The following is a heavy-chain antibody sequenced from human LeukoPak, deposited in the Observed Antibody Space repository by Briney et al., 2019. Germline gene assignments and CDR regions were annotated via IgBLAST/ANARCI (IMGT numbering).Heavy chain of an antibody. CDR3: ARSGYSYNYLAGYAFDI. CDR1: GYSISSGYY. CDR2: IYTTGST. Sequence: PSETLSLTCTVSGYSISSGYYWNWIRQPAGKGLEWIGRIYTTGSTNYNPSLKSRPTISVDTSKSQFSLKLSSVTAADTAVYYCARSGYSYNYLAGYAFDIWGQGTMVTVSS. J-gene: IGHJ3*02. V-gene: IGHV4-61*02. D-gene: IGHD5-18*01.